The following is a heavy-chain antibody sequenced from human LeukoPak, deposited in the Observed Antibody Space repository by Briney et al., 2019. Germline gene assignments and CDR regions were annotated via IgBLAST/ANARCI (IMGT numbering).Heavy chain of an antibody. CDR1: GGSFSGYY. J-gene: IGHJ4*02. Sequence: SETLSLTCAVYGGSFSGYYWSWIRQPPGKGLEWIGEINHSGSTNYNPSLKSRVTISVDTSKNQFPLKLSSVTAADTAVYYCARGPNYDFWSGYYAGGGQGTLVTVSS. V-gene: IGHV4-34*01. D-gene: IGHD3-3*01. CDR2: INHSGST. CDR3: ARGPNYDFWSGYYAG.